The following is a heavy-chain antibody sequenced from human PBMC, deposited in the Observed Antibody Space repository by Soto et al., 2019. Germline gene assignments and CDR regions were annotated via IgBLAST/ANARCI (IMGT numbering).Heavy chain of an antibody. CDR1: GFPFNHYA. V-gene: IGHV3-23*01. CDR2: ISGNGGDA. D-gene: IGHD6-19*01. J-gene: IGHJ4*02. CDR3: GKERGSSGWFVCNF. Sequence: VQLLESGGGLVQPGGSLRLSCAASGFPFNHYAMSWVRQAPGKGLEWVSAISGNGGDASYADSVMGRFTISRDKYREKLCLQTNSLRADVTVIYHCGKERGSSGWFVCNFWGQGTLVAVSS.